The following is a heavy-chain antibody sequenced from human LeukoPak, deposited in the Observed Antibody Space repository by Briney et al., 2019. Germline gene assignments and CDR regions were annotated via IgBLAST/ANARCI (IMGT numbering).Heavy chain of an antibody. CDR1: GGSISSYY. CDR2: IYHSGST. D-gene: IGHD6-13*01. CDR3: ARADYSSTWSHDYYYMHV. J-gene: IGHJ6*03. V-gene: IGHV4-38-2*02. Sequence: SETLSLTCTVSGGSISSYYWGWIRQPPGKGLEWIGSIYHSGSTYYNPSLKSRVTISVDTSKNQFSLKLSSVTAADTAVYYCARADYSSTWSHDYYYMHVWGKGTTVTVSS.